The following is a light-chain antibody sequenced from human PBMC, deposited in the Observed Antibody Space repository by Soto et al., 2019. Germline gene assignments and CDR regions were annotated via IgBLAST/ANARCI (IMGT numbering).Light chain of an antibody. Sequence: DIQMTQSPSSLSASVGDRVTITCRASQNSSSYLNGYQQKPGKAPKLLIYAASSLQSGVPSRFSGSGSGTDFTLTISSLQPGDFATDYCQQSYSIPLTFGGGTKVDIK. J-gene: IGKJ4*01. CDR2: AAS. V-gene: IGKV1-39*01. CDR1: QNSSSY. CDR3: QQSYSIPLT.